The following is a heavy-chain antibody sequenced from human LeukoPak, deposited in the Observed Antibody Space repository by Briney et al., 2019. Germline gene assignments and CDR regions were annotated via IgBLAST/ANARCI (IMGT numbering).Heavy chain of an antibody. J-gene: IGHJ4*02. CDR3: ARGGGRGYSYGYSDY. CDR2: IYPSGST. V-gene: IGHV4-31*03. D-gene: IGHD5-18*01. CDR1: GGSISSGGYY. Sequence: SETLSLTCTVSGGSISSGGYYWSWIRQHPGKGLEWIGYIYPSGSTYYNPSLKSRVTISVDTSKNQFSLKLSSVTAADTAVYYCARGGGRGYSYGYSDYWGQGTLVTVSS.